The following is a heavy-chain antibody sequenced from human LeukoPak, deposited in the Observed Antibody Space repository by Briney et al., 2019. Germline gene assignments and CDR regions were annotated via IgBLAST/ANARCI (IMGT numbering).Heavy chain of an antibody. CDR1: GGSISGYF. V-gene: IGHV4-59*08. Sequence: PSETLSLTCTVSGGSISGYFWSWIRQSPGKGLEWIAYISYSGSTSYNPSLKSRVTISVDTSKDQFSLKLTSVTAADTAVYYRARHGAAMVTYPLDYWGQGTLVTVSS. CDR3: ARHGAAMVTYPLDY. D-gene: IGHD5-18*01. J-gene: IGHJ4*02. CDR2: ISYSGST.